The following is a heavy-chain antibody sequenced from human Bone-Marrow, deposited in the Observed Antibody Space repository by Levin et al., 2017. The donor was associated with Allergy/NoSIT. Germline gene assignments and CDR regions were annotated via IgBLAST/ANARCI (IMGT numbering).Heavy chain of an antibody. J-gene: IGHJ6*03. CDR2: INHSGST. Sequence: PGGSLRLSCAVYGGSFSGYYWSWIRQPPGKGLEWIGEINHSGSTNYNPSLKSRVTISVDTSKNQFSLKLSSVTAADTAVYYCARGTPFLPAAKGGYYYYMDVWGKGTTVTVSS. V-gene: IGHV4-34*01. CDR3: ARGTPFLPAAKGGYYYYMDV. CDR1: GGSFSGYY. D-gene: IGHD2-2*01.